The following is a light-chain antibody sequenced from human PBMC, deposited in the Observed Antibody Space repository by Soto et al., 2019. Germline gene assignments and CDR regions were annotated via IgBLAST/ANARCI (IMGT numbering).Light chain of an antibody. CDR1: SSNVGAYNY. Sequence: QSALTQPRSVSGSPGQSVTISCTGTSSNVGAYNYGSWYQQYPGKGPRLMIYDVSKWPSGVPDRFSGSKSGNTASLTISGLQAEDEAHYYCCSYAGNSLWVFGGGTKLTVL. CDR2: DVS. CDR3: CSYAGNSLWV. V-gene: IGLV2-11*01. J-gene: IGLJ3*02.